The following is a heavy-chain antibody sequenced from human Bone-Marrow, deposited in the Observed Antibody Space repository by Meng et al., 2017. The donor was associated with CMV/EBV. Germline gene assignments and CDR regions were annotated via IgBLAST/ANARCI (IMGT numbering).Heavy chain of an antibody. CDR3: AKDHLGATIPYFDF. CDR1: GFSFSSSA. Sequence: ASGFSFSSSAMGWVRQAPGKGLKWVSSISGSGSTYYTDSVKGRFTISRDNSKNTLFLQMNSLRAEDTAVYYCAKDHLGATIPYFDFWGQGALVTVSS. J-gene: IGHJ4*02. V-gene: IGHV3-23*01. CDR2: ISGSGST. D-gene: IGHD1-26*01.